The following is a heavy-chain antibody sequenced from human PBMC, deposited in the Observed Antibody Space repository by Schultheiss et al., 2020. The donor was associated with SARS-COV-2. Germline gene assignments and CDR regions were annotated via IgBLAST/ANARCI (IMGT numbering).Heavy chain of an antibody. CDR2: LSWNSGSI. J-gene: IGHJ6*02. CDR3: ARDDSSSWGSEYYYYGMDV. D-gene: IGHD6-13*01. CDR1: GFTFDDYA. V-gene: IGHV3-9*01. Sequence: GGSLRLSCAASGFTFDDYAMHWVRQAPGKGLEWVSGLSWNSGSIGYADSVKGRFTISRDNAKNSLYLQMNSLRAEDTAVYYCARDDSSSWGSEYYYYGMDVWGQGTTVTVSS.